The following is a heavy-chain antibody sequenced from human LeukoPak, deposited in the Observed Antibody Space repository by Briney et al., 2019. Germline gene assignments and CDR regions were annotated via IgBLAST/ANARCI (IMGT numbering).Heavy chain of an antibody. V-gene: IGHV3-7*04. CDR3: ARDRGGYDYPPDY. CDR2: IKQDGNEK. Sequence: GGSLRLSCAASGFTFSSCWMSWVRQAPGKGLEWVANIKQDGNEKYYVDSVKGRFTISRDNVKNSLYLQMNSLRAEDTAVYYCARDRGGYDYPPDYWGQGTLVTVSS. D-gene: IGHD5-12*01. J-gene: IGHJ4*02. CDR1: GFTFSSCW.